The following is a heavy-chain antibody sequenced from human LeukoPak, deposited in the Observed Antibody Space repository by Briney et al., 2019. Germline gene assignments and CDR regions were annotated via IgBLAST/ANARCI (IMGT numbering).Heavy chain of an antibody. CDR3: ARKRDGYNPFDH. D-gene: IGHD5-24*01. Sequence: SETLSLTCAVSGYSISSSNWWGWIRQPPGKGLEWIGYIFYSGSTYYNPSLKSRVTMSVDTSKNQFSLKLSSVTAVDTAVYYCARKRDGYNPFDHWGQGTLVTVSS. CDR2: IFYSGST. CDR1: GYSISSSNW. J-gene: IGHJ4*02. V-gene: IGHV4-28*01.